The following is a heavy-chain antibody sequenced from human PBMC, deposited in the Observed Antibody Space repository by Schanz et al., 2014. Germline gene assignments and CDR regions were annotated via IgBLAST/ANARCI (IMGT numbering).Heavy chain of an antibody. CDR1: GFTFSSYA. J-gene: IGHJ6*02. D-gene: IGHD2-15*01. V-gene: IGHV3-23*05. CDR3: AKGMGYCSGGTCYDYYYYGLDV. Sequence: EVQLVESGGGLVQPGGSLRLSCAASGFTFSSYAMSWVRQAPGKGLEWVSYICSSGNTIYYADSVKGRFTISRDNSENTLYLQMNSLSADDTAVFYCAKGMGYCSGGTCYDYYYYGLDVWGQGTTVTASS. CDR2: ICSSGNTI.